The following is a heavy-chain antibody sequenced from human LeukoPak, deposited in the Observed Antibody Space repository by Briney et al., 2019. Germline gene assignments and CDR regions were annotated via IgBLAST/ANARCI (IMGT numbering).Heavy chain of an antibody. CDR2: INSDGSST. D-gene: IGHD1-26*01. CDR3: ARDGGSYHIDY. CDR1: GFTFSSYW. Sequence: QPGGSLRLSCAASGFTFSSYWMHWVRQAPGKGLVWVSRINSDGSSTSYADSVKGQFTISRDNAKNTLYLQMNSLRAEDTAVYYCARDGGSYHIDYWGQGTLVTVSS. J-gene: IGHJ4*02. V-gene: IGHV3-74*01.